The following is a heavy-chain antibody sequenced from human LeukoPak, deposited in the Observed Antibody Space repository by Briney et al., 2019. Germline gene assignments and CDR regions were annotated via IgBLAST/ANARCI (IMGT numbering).Heavy chain of an antibody. CDR1: GFTFSSFG. J-gene: IGHJ4*02. D-gene: IGHD3-16*01. V-gene: IGHV3-74*01. CDR2: INSDGSTT. CDR3: RTYRWGDSFEY. Sequence: GGSLRLSCAASGFTFSSFGMHWVRPDPGKGLVWVSSINSDGSTTSYADSVKGRFTISRDNAKNTLYLQMNSLRAEDTAVYYCRTYRWGDSFEYWGQGTLVTVSS.